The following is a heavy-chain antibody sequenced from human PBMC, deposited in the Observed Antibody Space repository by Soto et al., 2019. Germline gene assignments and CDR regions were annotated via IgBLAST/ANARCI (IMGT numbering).Heavy chain of an antibody. CDR3: ARDRELTYYYDSGGYSYVDY. J-gene: IGHJ4*02. CDR1: GYTFTSYG. Sequence: ASVKVSCKASGYTFTSYGISWVRQAPGQGLEWMGWISAYNGNTNYAQKLQGRVTMTTDTSTSTAYMELRSLRSDDTAVYYCARDRELTYYYDSGGYSYVDYWGQGTLVTV. V-gene: IGHV1-18*01. D-gene: IGHD3-22*01. CDR2: ISAYNGNT.